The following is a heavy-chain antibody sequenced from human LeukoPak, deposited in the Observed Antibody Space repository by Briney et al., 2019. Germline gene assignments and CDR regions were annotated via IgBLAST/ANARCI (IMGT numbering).Heavy chain of an antibody. D-gene: IGHD3-22*01. CDR2: ISYDGSNK. CDR1: GFTFSSYA. J-gene: IGHJ3*02. Sequence: GRSLRLSCAASGFTFSSYAMHWVRQAPGKGLEWVAVISYDGSNKYYADSVKGRFTISRDNSKNTLYLQMNSLRAEDTAVYYCARGGTITMIAVATGAFDIWGQGTMVTVYS. V-gene: IGHV3-30-3*01. CDR3: ARGGTITMIAVATGAFDI.